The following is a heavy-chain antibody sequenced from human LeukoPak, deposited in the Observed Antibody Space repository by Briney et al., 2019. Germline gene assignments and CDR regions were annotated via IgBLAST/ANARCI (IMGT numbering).Heavy chain of an antibody. D-gene: IGHD3-16*01. J-gene: IGHJ4*02. V-gene: IGHV4-59*01. CDR2: FYNSGRS. CDR3: TRGAGWLIDY. CDR1: DDSISDYY. Sequence: SETLSLTCTVSDDSISDYYRGWIRQPPGKGLEWIGYFYNSGRSTYNPSLKSRVTISADTSKNHFSLKRNSVTTADTAVYYCTRGAGWLIDYWGQGILVTVSS.